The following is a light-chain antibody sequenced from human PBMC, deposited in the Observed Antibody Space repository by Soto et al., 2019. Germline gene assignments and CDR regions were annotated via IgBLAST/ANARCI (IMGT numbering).Light chain of an antibody. CDR1: QSIFSK. CDR2: GAS. CDR3: QQYDKWPPT. J-gene: IGKJ4*01. Sequence: ETLMTQFPATLSVSPGERATLSCRASQSIFSKLAWYQQKVGQAPKLLIFGASTRATGIPARFNGSESGTEFTLTISSLQSEDFAIYYCQQYDKWPPTFGGGTKVEI. V-gene: IGKV3-15*01.